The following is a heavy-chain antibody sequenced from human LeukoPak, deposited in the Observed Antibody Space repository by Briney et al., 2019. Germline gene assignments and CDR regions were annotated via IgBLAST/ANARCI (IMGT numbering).Heavy chain of an antibody. V-gene: IGHV4-30-4*01. CDR1: GGTISSGDYY. Sequence: PSETLSLTCTVSGGTISSGDYYWSWLRQPPGKGLEWIGYIYYSGNTYYNPSLKSRVTISVDTSKNQFALKLSSVTAADTAVYYCARAGKPWGWFDPWGQGTLVTVSS. CDR2: IYYSGNT. D-gene: IGHD3-10*01. CDR3: ARAGKPWGWFDP. J-gene: IGHJ5*02.